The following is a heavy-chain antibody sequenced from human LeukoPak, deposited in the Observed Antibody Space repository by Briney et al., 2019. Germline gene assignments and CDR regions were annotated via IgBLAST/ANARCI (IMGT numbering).Heavy chain of an antibody. CDR1: GFTFSSYA. CDR3: AREGQRLRVDY. J-gene: IGHJ4*02. Sequence: GGFLRLSCAASGFTFSSYAMHWVRQAPGKGLEWVAVISYDGSNKYYADSVKGRFTISRDNSKNTLYLQMNSLRAEDTAVYYCAREGQRLRVDYWGQGTLVTVFS. V-gene: IGHV3-30-3*01. CDR2: ISYDGSNK. D-gene: IGHD4-17*01.